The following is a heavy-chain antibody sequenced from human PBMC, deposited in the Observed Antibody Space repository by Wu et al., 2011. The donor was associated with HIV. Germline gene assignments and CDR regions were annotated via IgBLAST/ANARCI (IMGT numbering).Heavy chain of an antibody. CDR3: ARGVAATLLGPITYYGLDV. J-gene: IGHJ6*02. V-gene: IGHV1-69*06. CDR2: IIPMFGTP. CDR1: GDIFSRYI. Sequence: QVQLVQSGAEVKKPGSSVKVSCKASGDIFSRYIIIWMRQAPGQGLEWVGGIIPMFGTPHYAQKFQGRVTITADTTTSTAYMDLSSLRSEDTAVYYCARGVAATLLGPITYYGLDVWGQGTTVTVSS. D-gene: IGHD2-15*01.